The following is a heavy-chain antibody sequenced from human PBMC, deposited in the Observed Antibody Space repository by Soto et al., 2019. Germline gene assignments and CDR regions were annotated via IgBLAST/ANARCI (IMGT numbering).Heavy chain of an antibody. CDR2: MNPNSGNT. V-gene: IGHV1-8*01. J-gene: IGHJ3*02. Sequence: GASVKVSCKASGYTFTSYDINWVRQATGQRLEWMGWMNPNSGNTGYAQKFEGRVTMTRNTSISTAYMELSSLRSEDTAVYYCARDPRHMVRGIVDIWGQGTMVTVSS. D-gene: IGHD3-10*01. CDR3: ARDPRHMVRGIVDI. CDR1: GYTFTSYD.